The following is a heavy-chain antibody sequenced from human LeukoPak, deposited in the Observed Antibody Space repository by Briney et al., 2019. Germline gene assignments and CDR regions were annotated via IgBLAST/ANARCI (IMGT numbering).Heavy chain of an antibody. D-gene: IGHD3-10*01. V-gene: IGHV4-39*01. J-gene: IGHJ3*02. CDR1: GGSISSSSYY. Sequence: SETLSLTCTVSGGSISSSSYYWGWIRQPPGKGLEWIGSIYYSGSTYYNPSLKSRVTISVDTSKNQFSLKLSSVTAADTAVYYCARHTRRLLWFGVFDIWGQGTMVTVSS. CDR2: IYYSGST. CDR3: ARHTRRLLWFGVFDI.